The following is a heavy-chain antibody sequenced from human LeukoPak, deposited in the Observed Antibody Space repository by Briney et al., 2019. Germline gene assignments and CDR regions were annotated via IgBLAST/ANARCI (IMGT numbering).Heavy chain of an antibody. CDR2: ISRDGGNT. CDR1: EFTFSTYW. Sequence: GGSLRLSCAASEFTFSTYWMHGVRQAPGKGLVWVSRISRDGGNTFYAASVKGRVTISRDNAKNTLYLQMNSLRGDDTAVYYCAREWDLPGAYYMDVWGKGTTVTVSS. CDR3: AREWDLPGAYYMDV. J-gene: IGHJ6*03. D-gene: IGHD1-26*01. V-gene: IGHV3-74*01.